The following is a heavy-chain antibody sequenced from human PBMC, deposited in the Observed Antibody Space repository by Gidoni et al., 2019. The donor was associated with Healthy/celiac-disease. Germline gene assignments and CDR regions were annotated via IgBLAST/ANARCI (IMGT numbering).Heavy chain of an antibody. V-gene: IGHV3-23*01. CDR2: ISGSGGST. CDR3: AKDPFLGYCSGGSCPVDY. J-gene: IGHJ4*02. Sequence: EVQLLESGGGLVQPGGSLRLSCAASGFTFSSYAMSWVRQAPGKGLEWVSAISGSGGSTYYADSVKGRFTISRDNSKNTLYLQMNSLRAEDTAVYYCAKDPFLGYCSGGSCPVDYWGQGTLVTVSS. CDR1: GFTFSSYA. D-gene: IGHD2-15*01.